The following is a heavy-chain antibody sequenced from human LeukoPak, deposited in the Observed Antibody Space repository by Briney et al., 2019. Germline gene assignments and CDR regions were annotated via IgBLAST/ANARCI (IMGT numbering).Heavy chain of an antibody. V-gene: IGHV4-30-2*01. Sequence: PQTLSLTCAVSGGSISSGGYSWSWIRQPPGKGLEWIGYIYHSGSTYYNPSLKSRVIISVDRSKNQFSLKLSSVTAADTAVYYCASRTLYGSGRSYFDYWGQGTLVTVSS. J-gene: IGHJ4*02. CDR1: GGSISSGGYS. CDR3: ASRTLYGSGRSYFDY. CDR2: IYHSGST. D-gene: IGHD3-10*01.